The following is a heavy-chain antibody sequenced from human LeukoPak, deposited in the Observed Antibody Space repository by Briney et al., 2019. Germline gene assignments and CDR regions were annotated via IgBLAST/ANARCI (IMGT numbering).Heavy chain of an antibody. V-gene: IGHV3-23*01. J-gene: IGHJ4*02. CDR2: ITGSGGRT. Sequence: PGGSLRLSCAASRFTFSSYAMAWVRQAPGKGLECVSGITGSGGRTYYVDSVKGRFTISRDNSKNTLSLQMSSLRAEDTAVYYCAKRDYCDSNTYAPLFDYWGQGTLVTVSS. CDR1: RFTFSSYA. CDR3: AKRDYCDSNTYAPLFDY. D-gene: IGHD2/OR15-2a*01.